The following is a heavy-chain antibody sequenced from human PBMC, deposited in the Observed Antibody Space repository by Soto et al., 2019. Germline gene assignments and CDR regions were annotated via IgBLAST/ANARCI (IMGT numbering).Heavy chain of an antibody. Sequence: SGPTLVNPTQTLTLTCTFSGFSLSTTRVAVGWIRQPPGKALEWLALIYWDDDKRYSPFLKSRLTITKNTSKNKVVLTMTNMDPLDTVTYYCAHSVVAGLGYYFDYWGQGTLVTVSS. CDR1: GFSLSTTRVA. CDR2: IYWDDDK. J-gene: IGHJ4*02. CDR3: AHSVVAGLGYYFDY. D-gene: IGHD6-19*01. V-gene: IGHV2-5*02.